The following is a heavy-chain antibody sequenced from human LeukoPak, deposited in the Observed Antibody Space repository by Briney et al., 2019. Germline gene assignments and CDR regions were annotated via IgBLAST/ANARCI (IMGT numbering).Heavy chain of an antibody. J-gene: IGHJ4*02. CDR3: ARHPYDSSGYYGESYFDY. CDR2: TYTSGST. CDR1: GGSISSYY. D-gene: IGHD3-22*01. V-gene: IGHV4-4*09. Sequence: SETLSLTCTVSGGSISSYYWSWIRQPPGKGLEWIGYTYTSGSTNYNPSLKSRVTISVDTSKNQFSLKLSSVTAADTAVYYCARHPYDSSGYYGESYFDYWGQGTLVTVSS.